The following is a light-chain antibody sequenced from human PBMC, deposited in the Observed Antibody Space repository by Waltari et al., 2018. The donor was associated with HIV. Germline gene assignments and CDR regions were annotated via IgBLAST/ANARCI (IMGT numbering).Light chain of an antibody. CDR2: SNN. V-gene: IGLV1-44*01. CDR3: AAWDDTLNGL. Sequence: QSVLTQPPSASGTPGQNVTISCSGNTSNIGTNIVNWYQQFPGAAPKLLIYSNNQRLSGVAARFSGSKSGTSASLAISGLQSEDEADYFCAAWDDTLNGLFGGGTKLTVL. J-gene: IGLJ2*01. CDR1: TSNIGTNI.